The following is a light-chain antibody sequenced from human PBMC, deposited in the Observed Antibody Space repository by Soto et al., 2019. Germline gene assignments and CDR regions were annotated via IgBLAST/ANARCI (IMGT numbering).Light chain of an antibody. V-gene: IGKV3-15*01. Sequence: EIVMTQSPGTLSVSPGERATLSCRASENLNTNLAWYQQRPGQAPRLLIYGASTRATGVPARFTGSGSGTDFTLTISSLQFDDFAVYFCQQYKNWPPWTFGQGTKVDI. J-gene: IGKJ1*01. CDR2: GAS. CDR1: ENLNTN. CDR3: QQYKNWPPWT.